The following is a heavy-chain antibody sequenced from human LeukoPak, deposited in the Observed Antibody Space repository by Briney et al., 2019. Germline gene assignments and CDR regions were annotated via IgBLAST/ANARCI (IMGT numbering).Heavy chain of an antibody. D-gene: IGHD3-10*01. V-gene: IGHV4-59*01. J-gene: IGHJ6*03. Sequence: GSLRLSCAASGFTFNNYAMTWVRQAPGKGLEWIGYIYYTGSTNYNPSLKSRVTISVDTSKNQFSLKLSSVTAADTAVYYCARAYGSGSYYTYYYYYMDVWGKGTTVTISS. CDR1: GFTFNNYA. CDR3: ARAYGSGSYYTYYYYYMDV. CDR2: IYYTGST.